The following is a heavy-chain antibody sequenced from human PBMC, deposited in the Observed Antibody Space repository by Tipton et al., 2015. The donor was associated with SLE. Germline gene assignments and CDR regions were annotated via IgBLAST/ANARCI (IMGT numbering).Heavy chain of an antibody. V-gene: IGHV4-39*07. D-gene: IGHD2-21*01. CDR2: LFYTGST. CDR3: ARESWRGAQIGLDV. CDR1: GGSISNSIYY. Sequence: TLSLTCTVSGGSISNSIYYWGWIRQPPGRGLEWIGSLFYTGSTYYNSSLGSRVTISVDTTKNQFSLKLSSVTAADTAVYYCARESWRGAQIGLDVWGKGTTVTISS. J-gene: IGHJ6*04.